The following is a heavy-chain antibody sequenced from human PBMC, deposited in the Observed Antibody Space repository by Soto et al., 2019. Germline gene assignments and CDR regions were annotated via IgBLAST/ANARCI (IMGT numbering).Heavy chain of an antibody. Sequence: ASVKVSCKASGYTFTSYDSNWVRQATGQGLEWMGWMNPNSGNTGYAQKFQGRVTMTRNTSISTAYMELSSLRSEDTAVYYCARGPDSRITIFGVVIVGHYYYYGMDVWGQGTTVTVSS. V-gene: IGHV1-8*01. CDR3: ARGPDSRITIFGVVIVGHYYYYGMDV. D-gene: IGHD3-3*01. CDR2: MNPNSGNT. CDR1: GYTFTSYD. J-gene: IGHJ6*02.